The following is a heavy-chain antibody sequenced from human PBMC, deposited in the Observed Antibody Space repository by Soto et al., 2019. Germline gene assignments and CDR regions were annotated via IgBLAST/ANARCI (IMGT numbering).Heavy chain of an antibody. D-gene: IGHD3-10*01. CDR1: VVSRSNTKYC. J-gene: IGHJ4*02. CDR2: IYYSGNT. CDR3: DTLYRKAVDGSQHSFEH. V-gene: IGHV4-31*03. Sequence: NPASRXSLRCTCSVVSRSNTKYCWSWVRQNPLRGLEWIGYIYYSGNTYPNPSFKSRITMSIDTSKKQFFLRLNSVSAADTDVYSCDTLYRKAVDGSQHSFEHWGQGALV.